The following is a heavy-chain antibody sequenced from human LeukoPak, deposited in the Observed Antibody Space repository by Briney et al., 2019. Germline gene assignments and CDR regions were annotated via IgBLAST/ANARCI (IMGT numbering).Heavy chain of an antibody. D-gene: IGHD3-10*01. J-gene: IGHJ3*02. CDR3: ARDVYDSGRGAFDI. CDR2: IRYDGSDE. CDR1: GFTFSSYG. Sequence: PGGSLRLSCAASGFTFSSYGMHWVRQAPGKGLEWVAFIRYDGSDEYYADSVKGRFTISRDNAKNSLFLQMNSLRAEDTAVYYCARDVYDSGRGAFDILGQGTMVTVSS. V-gene: IGHV3-30*02.